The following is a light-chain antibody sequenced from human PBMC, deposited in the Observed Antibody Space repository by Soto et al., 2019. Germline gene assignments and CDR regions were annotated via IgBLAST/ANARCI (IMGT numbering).Light chain of an antibody. CDR1: SGHSSYA. Sequence: QAVVTQSPSASASLGASVKLTCTLSSGHSSYAIAWHQQQPEKGPRYLMKLNSDGSHSKGDGMPDRFSGSSSGAERYLTISSLQSEDESEYYCQAWDSGTVVFGGGTKLTVL. CDR2: LNSDGSH. J-gene: IGLJ2*01. CDR3: QAWDSGTVV. V-gene: IGLV4-69*01.